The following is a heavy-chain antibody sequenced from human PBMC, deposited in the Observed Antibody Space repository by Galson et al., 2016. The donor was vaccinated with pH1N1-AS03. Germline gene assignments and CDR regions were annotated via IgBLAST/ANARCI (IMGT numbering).Heavy chain of an antibody. V-gene: IGHV4-31*03. Sequence: TLSLTCTVSGGSISSGNYFWNWIRQHPGKGLAWIGLICDSGSTFYNPSLKSRVSISIDTSKNQFSLKLTSVTAADTSVYYCASVSLAYCSSTSCFRFDPWGQGTLVTVSS. CDR3: ASVSLAYCSSTSCFRFDP. D-gene: IGHD2-2*01. CDR2: ICDSGST. CDR1: GGSISSGNYF. J-gene: IGHJ5*02.